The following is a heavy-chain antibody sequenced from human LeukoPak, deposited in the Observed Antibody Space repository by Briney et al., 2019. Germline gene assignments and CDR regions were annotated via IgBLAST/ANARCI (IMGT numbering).Heavy chain of an antibody. CDR1: GGSISSYY. CDR3: ARHVATIFGTYYYGLDV. CDR2: IYYSGST. Sequence: SETLSLTCSVSGGSISSYYWSWIRQPPGKGLEWIGYIYYSGSTNYNPSLRSRVIISVDTSKNQFSLKLSSVTAADTAVYYCARHVATIFGTYYYGLDVWGQGTTVTVSS. V-gene: IGHV4-59*01. J-gene: IGHJ6*02. D-gene: IGHD3-9*01.